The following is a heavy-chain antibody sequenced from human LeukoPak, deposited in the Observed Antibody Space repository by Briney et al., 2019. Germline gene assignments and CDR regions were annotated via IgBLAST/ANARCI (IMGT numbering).Heavy chain of an antibody. J-gene: IGHJ4*02. V-gene: IGHV3-48*01. CDR3: ARDPPRGSLTQTRSPTIFDN. Sequence: GGSLRLSCAASGFTFSGYSMNWVRQAPGKGLEWVSYISSSSGSTYYADSVKGRFTISRDNAKNSLYLQMNSLRAEDTAVYFCARDPPRGSLTQTRSPTIFDNWGQRALVTPSS. CDR1: GFTFSGYS. D-gene: IGHD3-16*01. CDR2: ISSSSGST.